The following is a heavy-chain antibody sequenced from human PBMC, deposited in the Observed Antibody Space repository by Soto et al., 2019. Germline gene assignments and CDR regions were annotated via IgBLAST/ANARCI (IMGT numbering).Heavy chain of an antibody. Sequence: QVQLVQSGAEVKKPGASVKVSCKASGYTFTSYDINWVRQATGQGLEWMGWMNPNSGNTGYAQKYKGTANMTINTSISTAYMELSSLRSDDTAVYYGARTLYGDTVDYWGHGTLVTVSS. CDR1: GYTFTSYD. CDR2: MNPNSGNT. J-gene: IGHJ4*01. CDR3: ARTLYGDTVDY. V-gene: IGHV1-8*01. D-gene: IGHD4-17*01.